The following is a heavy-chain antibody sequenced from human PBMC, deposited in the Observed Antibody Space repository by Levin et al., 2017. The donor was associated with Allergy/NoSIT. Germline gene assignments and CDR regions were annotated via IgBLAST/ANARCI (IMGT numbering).Heavy chain of an antibody. V-gene: IGHV4-39*01. J-gene: IGHJ3*02. D-gene: IGHD1-26*01. CDR2: IYYSGST. Sequence: SETLSLTCTVSGGSISSSSYYWGWIRQPPGKGLEWIGSIYYSGSTYYNPSLKSRVTISVDTSKNQFSLKLSSVTAADTAVYYCATHLSGSYSWGAFDIWGQGTMVTVSS. CDR1: GGSISSSSYY. CDR3: ATHLSGSYSWGAFDI.